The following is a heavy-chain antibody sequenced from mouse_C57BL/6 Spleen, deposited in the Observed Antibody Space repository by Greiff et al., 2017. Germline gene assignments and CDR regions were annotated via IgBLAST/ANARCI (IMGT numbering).Heavy chain of an antibody. V-gene: IGHV5-4*03. J-gene: IGHJ2*01. Sequence: EVMLVESGGGLVKPGGSLKLSCAASGFTFSSYAMSWVRQTPEKRLEWVATISDGGSYTYYPDNVKGRFTISIDNAKNNRSLQMSHLKSADTAMYYCARQRPARYYLDYWGQGTTLTVSS. D-gene: IGHD3-1*01. CDR3: ARQRPARYYLDY. CDR2: ISDGGSYT. CDR1: GFTFSSYA.